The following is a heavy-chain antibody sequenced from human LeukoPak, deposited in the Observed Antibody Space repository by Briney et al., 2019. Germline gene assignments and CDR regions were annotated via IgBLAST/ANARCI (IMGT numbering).Heavy chain of an antibody. CDR2: IKQDGSEK. D-gene: IGHD3-9*01. CDR1: GFTFSSYW. J-gene: IGHJ4*02. CDR3: ARAPPQYFDWLYFDY. V-gene: IGHV3-7*01. Sequence: GGSLRLTCAASGFTFSSYWMSWVRQAPGKGLEWVANIKQDGSEKYYVDSVKGRFTISRDNAKNSLYLQMNSLRAEDTAVYYCARAPPQYFDWLYFDYWGQGTLVTVSS.